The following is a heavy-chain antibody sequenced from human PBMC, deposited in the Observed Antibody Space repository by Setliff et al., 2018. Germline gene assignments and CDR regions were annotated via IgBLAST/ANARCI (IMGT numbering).Heavy chain of an antibody. CDR1: GFTLGDYY. J-gene: IGHJ6*02. CDR3: ARGGYSVTANYYGLDV. CDR2: TSVTGSAI. Sequence: PGGSLRLSCAASGFTLGDYYMAWVRQAPGKGLEWISYTSVTGSAIYYADSVKGRFTISRDNAKNSLYLQMDSLGAEDTAVYYCARGGYSVTANYYGLDVWGQGTTVTVSS. V-gene: IGHV3-11*04. D-gene: IGHD2-21*02.